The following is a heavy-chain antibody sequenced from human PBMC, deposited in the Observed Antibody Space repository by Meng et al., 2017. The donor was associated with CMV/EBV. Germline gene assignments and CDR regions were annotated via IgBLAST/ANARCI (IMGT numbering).Heavy chain of an antibody. J-gene: IGHJ6*02. D-gene: IGHD3-3*01. CDR2: ISSSGSTI. Sequence: GESLKISCAASGFTFSSYSMNWVRQAPGKGLEWVSYISSSGSTIYYADSVKGRFTISRDNAKNSLYLQMNSLRAEDTAVYYCARDYDFWSGYAPTYYYYYGMDVWGQGTTVTVSS. CDR1: GFTFSSYS. V-gene: IGHV3-48*04. CDR3: ARDYDFWSGYAPTYYYYYGMDV.